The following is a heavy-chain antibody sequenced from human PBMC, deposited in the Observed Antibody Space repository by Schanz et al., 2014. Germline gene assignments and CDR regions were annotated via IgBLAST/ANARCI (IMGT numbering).Heavy chain of an antibody. CDR1: GFTFTTYA. Sequence: VQLLESGGGLVQPGESLRLSCAASGFTFTTYAMTWVRQAPGKGLEWVSYISSSSSYTNYADSVKGRFTISRDNAKNSLYLQMNSLTSEDTAVHYCARGRGFYDYWGQGTLVTVSS. D-gene: IGHD3-10*01. V-gene: IGHV3-11*03. J-gene: IGHJ4*02. CDR3: ARGRGFYDY. CDR2: ISSSSSYT.